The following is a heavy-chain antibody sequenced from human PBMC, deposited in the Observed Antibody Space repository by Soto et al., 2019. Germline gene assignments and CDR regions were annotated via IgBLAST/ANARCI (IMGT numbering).Heavy chain of an antibody. CDR2: ISGSGGSP. CDR1: GFTFSSYA. D-gene: IGHD3-3*01. Sequence: GGSLRLSCAASGFTFSSYAMSWVRQAPGKGLEWVSAISGSGGSPYYADSVKGRFTISRDNSKNTLYLQMNSLRAEDTAVYYCAKVWIFGGAAFDIWGQGTMVTVSS. J-gene: IGHJ3*02. V-gene: IGHV3-23*01. CDR3: AKVWIFGGAAFDI.